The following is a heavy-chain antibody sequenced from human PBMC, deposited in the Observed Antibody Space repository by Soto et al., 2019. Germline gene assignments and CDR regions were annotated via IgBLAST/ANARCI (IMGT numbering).Heavy chain of an antibody. Sequence: EVQLLESGGGLVQPGGSLRLSCAASGFTFSGYAMSWVRQAPGKGLEWVSAISGSGGSTYYADSVKGRFTISRDNSKNTLYLQMNSLRAEDTAVYYCAKGSHYGDYIWYFDLWGRGTLVTVSS. D-gene: IGHD4-17*01. CDR1: GFTFSGYA. J-gene: IGHJ2*01. CDR2: ISGSGGST. V-gene: IGHV3-23*01. CDR3: AKGSHYGDYIWYFDL.